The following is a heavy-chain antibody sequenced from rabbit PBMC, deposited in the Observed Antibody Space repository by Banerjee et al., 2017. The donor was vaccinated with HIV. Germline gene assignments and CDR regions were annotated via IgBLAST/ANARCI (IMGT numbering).Heavy chain of an antibody. D-gene: IGHD4-2*01. J-gene: IGHJ4*01. CDR1: GFSFSSSYY. V-gene: IGHV1S45*01. CDR2: IVGGGFGYT. CDR3: ARRYAGGAAVGDADLYFNL. Sequence: QEQLVESGGGLVQPGGSLTLTCTASGFSFSSSYYMCWVRQAPGKGLGWIACIVGGGFGYTYYASWAKGRFTISKTSSTTVTLQMTSLTAADTATYFCARRYAGGAAVGDADLYFNLWGPGTLVTVS.